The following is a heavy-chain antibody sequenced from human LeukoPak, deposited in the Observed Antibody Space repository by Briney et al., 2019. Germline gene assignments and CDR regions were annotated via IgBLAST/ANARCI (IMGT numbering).Heavy chain of an antibody. V-gene: IGHV1-18*01. D-gene: IGHD2-2*01. J-gene: IGHJ4*02. Sequence: ASVKVSCKASGYTFTSYGISWVRQAPGQGLEWMGWISAYNGNTNYAQKLQGGVTMTTDTSTSTAYMELRSLRSDDTAVYYCASGDLGYCSSTSCPGDNWGQGTLVTVSS. CDR2: ISAYNGNT. CDR3: ASGDLGYCSSTSCPGDN. CDR1: GYTFTSYG.